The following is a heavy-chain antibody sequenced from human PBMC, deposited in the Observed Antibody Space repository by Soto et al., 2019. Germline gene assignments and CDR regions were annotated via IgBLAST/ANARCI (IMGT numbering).Heavy chain of an antibody. J-gene: IGHJ6*02. CDR3: AREETAWPLAYGLDV. V-gene: IGHV3-21*01. CDR2: IGRRSDI. CDR1: GFTFSTYS. Sequence: GGSLRLSCEASGFTFSTYSMHWVRQAPGKGLEWVSSIGRRSDIYSADSVKGRFTVSRDNAKNSVSLQMNSLRDEDTAVYYCAREETAWPLAYGLDVWGQGTTGTVS. D-gene: IGHD2-21*02.